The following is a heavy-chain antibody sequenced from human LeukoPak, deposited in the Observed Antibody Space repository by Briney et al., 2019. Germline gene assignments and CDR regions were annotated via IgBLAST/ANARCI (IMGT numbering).Heavy chain of an antibody. CDR3: AREAYSGSYPYFDY. J-gene: IGHJ4*02. V-gene: IGHV1-69*13. CDR2: IIPIFGTA. CDR1: GGTFSSYA. D-gene: IGHD1-26*01. Sequence: SVTVSCKASGGTFSSYAISWVRQAPGQGLEWMGGIIPIFGTANYAQKFQGRVTITADESTSTAYMELSSLRSEDTAVYYCAREAYSGSYPYFDYWGQGTLVTVSS.